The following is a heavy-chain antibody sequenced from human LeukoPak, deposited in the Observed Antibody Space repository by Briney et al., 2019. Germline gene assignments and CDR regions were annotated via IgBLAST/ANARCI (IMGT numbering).Heavy chain of an antibody. CDR2: INHSGST. V-gene: IGHV4-34*01. D-gene: IGHD1-1*01. CDR1: GGSFSGFY. J-gene: IGHJ5*02. Sequence: PSETLSLTCAVYGGSFSGFYWSWIRQPPGTGLEWIGEINHSGSTIYNPSLKSRVTISLDTSKNQFSLNLRSVTAADTAVYYCARGALERSFDPWGQGTLVTVSS. CDR3: ARGALERSFDP.